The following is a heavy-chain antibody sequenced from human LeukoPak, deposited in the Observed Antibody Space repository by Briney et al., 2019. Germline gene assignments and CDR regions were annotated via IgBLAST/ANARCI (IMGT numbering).Heavy chain of an antibody. D-gene: IGHD6-13*01. V-gene: IGHV1-8*01. J-gene: IGHJ6*02. CDR3: AREQLAAAGYYYYGMDV. Sequence: ASVKVSCKASGYTFTSYDINWVRQATGQGLEWMGWMNPNSGNTGYAQKFQDRVTMTRNTSISTAYMELSSLRSDDTAVYYCAREQLAAAGYYYYGMDVWGQGTTVTVSS. CDR2: MNPNSGNT. CDR1: GYTFTSYD.